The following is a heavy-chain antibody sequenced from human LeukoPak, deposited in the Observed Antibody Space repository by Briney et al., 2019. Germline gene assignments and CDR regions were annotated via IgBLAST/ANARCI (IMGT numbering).Heavy chain of an antibody. CDR2: INYSGSI. Sequence: PSETLSLTCTVSGGSVSSTTYFWSWIRQPPGKGLEWIASINYSGSIYYNPSLKSRVTISVDTSENQFSLKLSSVTAADTAVYYCARYVVYGSGKYYFDYWGQGTLVTVFS. J-gene: IGHJ4*02. CDR1: GGSVSSTTYF. CDR3: ARYVVYGSGKYYFDY. D-gene: IGHD3-10*01. V-gene: IGHV4-39*01.